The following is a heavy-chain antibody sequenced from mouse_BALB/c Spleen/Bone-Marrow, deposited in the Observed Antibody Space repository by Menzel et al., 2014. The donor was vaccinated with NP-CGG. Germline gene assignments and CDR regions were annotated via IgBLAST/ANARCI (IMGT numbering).Heavy chain of an antibody. CDR3: AGSAWFAY. V-gene: IGHV5-6-2*01. Sequence: EVKLMESGGGLVNLGGSLKLSCAASGFTFSNYYMSWVRQSPEKRLELVAAINSNGGSTYYPDTVKGRFTISRDNAKNTLYLHISSLKSEDTALYYCAGSAWFAYWGQGTLVTVSA. CDR2: INSNGGST. J-gene: IGHJ3*01. CDR1: GFTFSNYY.